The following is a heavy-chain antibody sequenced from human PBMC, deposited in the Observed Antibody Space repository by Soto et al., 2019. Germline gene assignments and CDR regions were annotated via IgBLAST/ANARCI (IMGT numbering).Heavy chain of an antibody. Sequence: SLILSCAASGFTFSSYGVHWVRQAPGKGLEWVAVIWYDGSNKYYADSVKGRFTISRDNSKNTLYLQMNSLRAEDTAVYYCARDALLYSSGWSSGGDYWGQGTLVTVSS. D-gene: IGHD6-19*01. CDR3: ARDALLYSSGWSSGGDY. V-gene: IGHV3-33*01. CDR2: IWYDGSNK. J-gene: IGHJ4*02. CDR1: GFTFSSYG.